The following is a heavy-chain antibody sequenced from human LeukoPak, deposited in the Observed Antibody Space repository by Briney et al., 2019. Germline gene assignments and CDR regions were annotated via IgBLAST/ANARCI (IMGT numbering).Heavy chain of an antibody. CDR1: GLTLSDAW. CDR3: TTYVCSGGSCYYFDN. D-gene: IGHD2-15*01. V-gene: IGHV3-15*01. J-gene: IGHJ4*02. Sequence: GGSLRLSCAASGLTLSDAWMSWVRQAPGKGLEWVGRIKSKTDGGTTDYAAPVKGRFTMSRDDTKNTLYLEMNSLKTEDTAVYYCTTYVCSGGSCYYFDNWGQGTLVTVSS. CDR2: IKSKTDGGTT.